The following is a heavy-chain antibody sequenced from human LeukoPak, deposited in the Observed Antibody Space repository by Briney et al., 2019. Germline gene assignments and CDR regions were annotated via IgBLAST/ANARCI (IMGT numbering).Heavy chain of an antibody. CDR3: ARGRDGYIPYNWFDP. J-gene: IGHJ5*02. CDR2: ISAYNGNT. Sequence: GASVKVSCKASGYTFTSYGISWVRQAPGQGLEWMGWISAYNGNTNYAQKLQGRVTMTTDTSASTAYMELTGLRSEDMAVYYCARGRDGYIPYNWFDPWGQGTLVTVSS. V-gene: IGHV1-18*03. D-gene: IGHD5-24*01. CDR1: GYTFTSYG.